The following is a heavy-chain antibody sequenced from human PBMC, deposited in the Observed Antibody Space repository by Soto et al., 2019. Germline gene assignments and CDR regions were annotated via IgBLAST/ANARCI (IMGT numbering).Heavy chain of an antibody. CDR3: AKEATNIYNFDY. CDR1: GFTFDNYQ. Sequence: EVQLVESGGGLVQPGGSLRLSCSASGFTFDNYQMNWVRQAPGKGLEWVSYISSSGSTRNYADSVKGRFTISRDNAKNSLYLQMNSLRAEETAVYYCAKEATNIYNFDYWGQGTLVTVSS. CDR2: ISSSGSTR. J-gene: IGHJ4*02. D-gene: IGHD1-1*01. V-gene: IGHV3-48*03.